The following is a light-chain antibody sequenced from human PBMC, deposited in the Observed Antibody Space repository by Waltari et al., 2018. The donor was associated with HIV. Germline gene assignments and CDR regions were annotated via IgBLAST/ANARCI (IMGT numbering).Light chain of an antibody. V-gene: IGLV2-23*02. Sequence: QSALTQPASVSGSPGQSITISCTGTSSDVGGYNYVSWYQQRPGNAPKLMIYAVTKRPSGVSNRFSGSKSGNTASLTISGLQAEDEADYYCCSYAGSSTFAVFGGGTKLTVL. J-gene: IGLJ2*01. CDR2: AVT. CDR1: SSDVGGYNY. CDR3: CSYAGSSTFAV.